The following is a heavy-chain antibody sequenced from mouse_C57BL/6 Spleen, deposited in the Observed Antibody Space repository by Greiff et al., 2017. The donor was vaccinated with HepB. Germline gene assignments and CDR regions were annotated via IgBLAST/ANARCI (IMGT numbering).Heavy chain of an antibody. J-gene: IGHJ4*01. CDR1: GYTFTSYW. CDR2: IHPNSGST. CDR3: ARRRYYYGSDYAMGC. D-gene: IGHD1-1*01. V-gene: IGHV1-64*01. Sequence: QVQLQQPGAELVKPGASVKLSCKASGYTFTSYWMHWVKQRPGQGLEWIGMIHPNSGSTNYNEKFKSKATLTVDKSSSTAYMQLSSLTSEDSAVYYCARRRYYYGSDYAMGCWGQGTSVTVAS.